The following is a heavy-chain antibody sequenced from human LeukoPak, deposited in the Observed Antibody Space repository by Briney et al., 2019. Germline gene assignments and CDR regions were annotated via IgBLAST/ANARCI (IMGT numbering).Heavy chain of an antibody. CDR3: ARSRYYYDSSGSNWFDP. CDR2: MNPNSGNT. V-gene: IGHV1-8*03. Sequence: ASVKVSCKASGYTFTSYDINWVRQATGQGLEWMGWMNPNSGNTGYAQKFQGRVTITRNTSISTAYMELGSLRSEDTAVYYCARSRYYYDSSGSNWFDPWGQGTLVTVSS. CDR1: GYTFTSYD. J-gene: IGHJ5*02. D-gene: IGHD3-22*01.